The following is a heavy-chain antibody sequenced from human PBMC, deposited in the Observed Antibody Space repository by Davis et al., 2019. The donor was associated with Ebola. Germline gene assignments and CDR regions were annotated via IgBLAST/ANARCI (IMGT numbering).Heavy chain of an antibody. CDR1: GGSFSGYY. CDR2: INHSGST. Sequence: SQTLSLTCAVYGGSFSGYYWSWIRQPPGKGLEWIGEINHSGSTNYNPSLKSRVTLSVDTSKNQFSLKLSSVTAADTAVYYCARVSHAWLGLSTLNWFDPWGQGTLVTVSS. CDR3: ARVSHAWLGLSTLNWFDP. D-gene: IGHD3-22*01. J-gene: IGHJ5*02. V-gene: IGHV4-34*01.